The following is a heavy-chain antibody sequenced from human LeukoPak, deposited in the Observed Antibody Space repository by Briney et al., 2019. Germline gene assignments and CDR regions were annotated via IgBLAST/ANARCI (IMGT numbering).Heavy chain of an antibody. CDR1: NDSISSGDYY. J-gene: IGHJ4*02. Sequence: SETLSLTCTVSNDSISSGDYYWNWIRQPPGKGLEWIGYIFHRGGTSYNPSLKSRILFSVDTSQNQFSLKLSSVTAADAAVYYCARSFWGSGSYPSDYWGQGTLVTVSS. D-gene: IGHD3-10*01. V-gene: IGHV4-30-4*02. CDR3: ARSFWGSGSYPSDY. CDR2: IFHRGGT.